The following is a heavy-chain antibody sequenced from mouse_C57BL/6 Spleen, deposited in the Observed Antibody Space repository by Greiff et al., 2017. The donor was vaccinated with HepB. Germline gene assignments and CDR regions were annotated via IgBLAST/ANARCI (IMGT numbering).Heavy chain of an antibody. CDR1: GYTFTDYY. V-gene: IGHV1-76*01. CDR3: ARQGGSTAWFAY. CDR2: IYPGSGNT. D-gene: IGHD1-1*01. J-gene: IGHJ3*01. Sequence: VQLQQSGAELVRPGASVKLSCKASGYTFTDYYINWVKQRPGQGLEWIARIYPGSGNTYYNEKFKGKATLTAEKSSSTAYMQLSSLTSEDSAVYVCARQGGSTAWFAYWGQGTLVTVAA.